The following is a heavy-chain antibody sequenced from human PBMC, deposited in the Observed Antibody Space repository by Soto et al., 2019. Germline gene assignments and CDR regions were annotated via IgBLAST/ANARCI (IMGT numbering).Heavy chain of an antibody. J-gene: IGHJ4*02. Sequence: EAQLVESGGGLVQPGGSLRLSCAASGFTFSSYSINWVRLAPGKGLEWISYIGRSDNNIHYADSVKGRFTISRDNAKCSLYLQLDSLRDEDTAVYYCTRKTNADSWGQGTLVTVSS. CDR3: TRKTNADS. CDR1: GFTFSSYS. V-gene: IGHV3-48*02. CDR2: IGRSDNNI.